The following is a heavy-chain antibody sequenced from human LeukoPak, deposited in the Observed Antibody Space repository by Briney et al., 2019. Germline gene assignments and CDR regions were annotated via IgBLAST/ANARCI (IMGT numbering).Heavy chain of an antibody. CDR2: ISGSGGST. Sequence: GGSLRLSCAASGFTFSSYWMSWVRQAPGKGLEWVSAISGSGGSTYYADSVKGRFTISRDNSKNTLYLQMNSLRAEDTAVYYCAKSSSITIFGVVINPPISYFDYWGQGTLVTVSS. CDR3: AKSSSITIFGVVINPPISYFDY. V-gene: IGHV3-23*01. CDR1: GFTFSSYW. D-gene: IGHD3-3*01. J-gene: IGHJ4*02.